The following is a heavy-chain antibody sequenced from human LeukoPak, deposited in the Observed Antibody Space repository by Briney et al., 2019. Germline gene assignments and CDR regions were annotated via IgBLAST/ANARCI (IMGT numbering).Heavy chain of an antibody. CDR2: IYYTGST. J-gene: IGHJ6*02. Sequence: PSETLSLTCTVSGGSISRSSFYWGWIRQPPGKGLEWIGSIYYTGSTYYNPSLKSRVTISVDTSKNQFYLKLSSVTAADTAVYYCARSGITSSYFYYYGLDVWGQGTTVTVSS. CDR3: ARSGITSSYFYYYGLDV. D-gene: IGHD2-2*01. V-gene: IGHV4-39*01. CDR1: GGSISRSSFY.